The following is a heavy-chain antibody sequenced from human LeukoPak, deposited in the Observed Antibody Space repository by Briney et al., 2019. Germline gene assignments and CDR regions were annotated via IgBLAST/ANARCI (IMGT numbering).Heavy chain of an antibody. CDR1: GFTFSSYE. Sequence: PGGSLRLSCAASGFTFSSYEMNWVRQAPGKGLDWVSYISSSGTTIYYADSVKGRFTISRDNAKNSLYLQMTSLRAEDTAIYYCARDSSSWYYFDYWGQGTLVTVSS. CDR3: ARDSSSWYYFDY. J-gene: IGHJ4*02. CDR2: ISSSGTTI. D-gene: IGHD6-13*01. V-gene: IGHV3-48*03.